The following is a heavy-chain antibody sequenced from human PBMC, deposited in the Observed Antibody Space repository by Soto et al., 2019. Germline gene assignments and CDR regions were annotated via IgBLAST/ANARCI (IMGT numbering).Heavy chain of an antibody. Sequence: GGSLRLSCVASEFTCTNVWMNWVRQAPGKGPEWLGRVKSKSGGGTADYAAPVKGRFTISRDDSESTLYLQMNSLKIEDTAVYYCTTESWFDPWGQGILVTSPQ. V-gene: IGHV3-15*01. CDR3: TTESWFDP. J-gene: IGHJ5*02. CDR1: EFTCTNVW. CDR2: VKSKSGGGTA.